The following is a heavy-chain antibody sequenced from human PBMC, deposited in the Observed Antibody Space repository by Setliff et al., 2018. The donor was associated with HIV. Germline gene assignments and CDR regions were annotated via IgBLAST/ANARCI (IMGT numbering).Heavy chain of an antibody. CDR2: SNPNTGGT. V-gene: IGHV1-2*02. CDR1: GYMFNIYY. D-gene: IGHD4-17*01. CDR3: ARRVPPIPSGDLDY. Sequence: ASVKVSCKASGYMFNIYYMHWVRQVPGQGLEWMGWSNPNTGGTKYAQKFQGRVTMTRDTSISTAYMDLSRLRSDDTAVYYCARRVPPIPSGDLDYWGQGTLVTVSS. J-gene: IGHJ4*02.